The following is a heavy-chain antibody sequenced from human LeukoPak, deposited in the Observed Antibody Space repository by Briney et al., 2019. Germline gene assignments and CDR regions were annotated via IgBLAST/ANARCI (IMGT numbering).Heavy chain of an antibody. CDR3: ARDTYYGSGSYFDY. V-gene: IGHV4-61*02. J-gene: IGHJ4*02. CDR1: GGSISSGSYY. D-gene: IGHD3-10*01. Sequence: PSQTLSLTCTVSGGSISSGSYYWSWIRQPAGKGLEWIGRIYTSGSTNYNPSLKSRVTISVDRSKNQFSLKLSSVTAADTAVYYCARDTYYGSGSYFDYWGQGTLVTVSS. CDR2: IYTSGST.